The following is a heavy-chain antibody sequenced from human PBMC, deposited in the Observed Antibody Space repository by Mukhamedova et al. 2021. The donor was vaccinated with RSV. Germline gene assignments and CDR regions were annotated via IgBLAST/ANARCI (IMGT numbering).Heavy chain of an antibody. Sequence: NSGSIGYADSVKGRFTISRDNAKNSLYLQMNSLRAEDTALYYCAKDISERSWYRAFDIWGQGTMVTVSS. CDR3: AKDISERSWYRAFDI. J-gene: IGHJ3*02. V-gene: IGHV3-9*01. CDR2: NSGSI. D-gene: IGHD6-13*01.